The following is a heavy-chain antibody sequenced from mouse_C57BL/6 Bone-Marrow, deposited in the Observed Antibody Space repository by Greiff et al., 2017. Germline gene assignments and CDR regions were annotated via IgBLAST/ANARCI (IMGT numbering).Heavy chain of an antibody. D-gene: IGHD1-1*01. CDR1: GYTFTTYP. Sequence: QVQLQQSGAELVKPGASVKMSCKASGYTFTTYPIEWMKQNHGKSLEWIGNFHPYNDDTKYNEKFKGKATLTADKSSSTAYMELRSLTSEDSAGDLWASGGFTTLGGDFEVWGTGTTVTVSA. J-gene: IGHJ1*03. CDR3: ASGGFTTLGGDFEV. V-gene: IGHV1-47*01. CDR2: FHPYNDDT.